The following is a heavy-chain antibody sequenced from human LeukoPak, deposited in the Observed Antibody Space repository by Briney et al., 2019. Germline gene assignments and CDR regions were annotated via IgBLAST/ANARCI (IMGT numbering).Heavy chain of an antibody. CDR1: GYSFTSYW. CDR2: IYPGDSDI. Sequence: GESLQISCKGSGYSFTSYWIGWVRQMPGKGLEWMGFIYPGDSDIRYSPSSQGQVTISADKSISTAYLQWSSLKASDTAMYYCARLLGTPGIPGGFDPWGQGTLVTVSS. D-gene: IGHD7-27*01. CDR3: ARLLGTPGIPGGFDP. V-gene: IGHV5-51*01. J-gene: IGHJ5*02.